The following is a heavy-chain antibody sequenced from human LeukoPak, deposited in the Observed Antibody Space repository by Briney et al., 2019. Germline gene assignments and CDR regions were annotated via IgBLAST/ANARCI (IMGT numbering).Heavy chain of an antibody. V-gene: IGHV4-39*01. Sequence: KPSETLSLTCTVSGGSISSSSYYWGWIRQPPGKGLERIGSIYYSGITYYNPSLKSRVTISVDTSKNQFSLKLSSVTAADTAVYYCARRAVGATLYYYYYYMDVWGKGTTVTVSS. CDR3: ARRAVGATLYYYYYYMDV. CDR1: GGSISSSSYY. J-gene: IGHJ6*03. D-gene: IGHD1-26*01. CDR2: IYYSGIT.